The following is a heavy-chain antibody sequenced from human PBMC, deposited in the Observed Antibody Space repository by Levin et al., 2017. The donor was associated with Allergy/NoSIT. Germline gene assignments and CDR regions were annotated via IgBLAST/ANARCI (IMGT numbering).Heavy chain of an antibody. CDR1: GYTFTDHY. J-gene: IGHJ4*02. D-gene: IGHD4-17*01. V-gene: IGHV1-2*02. CDR2: VNCNSGDT. Sequence: ASVKVSCEAAGYTFTDHYMHWVRQAPGQGLEWMGWVNCNSGDTHYAQKFQDRVTMTRDTSITTAYIEVSSLGFDDTALYFCARNDYGDYGQNFDYWGQGTLVTVSS. CDR3: ARNDYGDYGQNFDY.